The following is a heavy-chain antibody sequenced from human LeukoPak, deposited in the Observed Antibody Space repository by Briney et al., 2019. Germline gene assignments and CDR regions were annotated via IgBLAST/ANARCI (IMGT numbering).Heavy chain of an antibody. CDR3: ARDRGYGARLWYFDL. CDR1: GGSISSGGYS. CDR2: IYHSGST. D-gene: IGHD4-17*01. V-gene: IGHV4-30-2*01. J-gene: IGHJ2*01. Sequence: PSETLSLTCAVSGGSISSGGYSWSWIRQPPGKGLEWIGYIYHSGSTYYNPSLKSRVTISVDRSKNQFSLKLSSVTAADTAVYYCARDRGYGARLWYFDLWGRGTLVTVSS.